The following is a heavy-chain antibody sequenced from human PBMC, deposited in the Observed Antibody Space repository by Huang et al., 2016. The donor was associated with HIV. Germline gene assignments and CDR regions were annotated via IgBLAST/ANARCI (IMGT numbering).Heavy chain of an antibody. CDR2: ISSSGGSI. V-gene: IGHV3-11*01. J-gene: IGHJ4*02. CDR3: VREREMATLRVRSFDS. CDR1: GFSFSDYY. Sequence: QVQLVESGGGLVKPGGSLRLACEASGFSFSDYYMSWIRQAPGKGLEWISYISSSGGSIYYADSVRGRFTISRDNAKNSLYLQMNSLRVEDTAIYYCVREREMATLRVRSFDSWGQGTLVTVSS.